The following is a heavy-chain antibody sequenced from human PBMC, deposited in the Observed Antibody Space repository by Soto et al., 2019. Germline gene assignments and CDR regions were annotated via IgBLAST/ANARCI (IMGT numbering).Heavy chain of an antibody. J-gene: IGHJ4*02. Sequence: QVQLVQSGAEVKKPGSSVKVSCKASGGTFSSYAISWVRQAPGQGREWMGGIIPIFGTANYAQKFQGRVTMTAEESTSTAYMELSSLRSEDTAVYYCARGGPGIVGATKPLQLDYCGQGPLVTVSS. CDR1: GGTFSSYA. V-gene: IGHV1-69*01. D-gene: IGHD1-26*01. CDR2: IIPIFGTA. CDR3: ARGGPGIVGATKPLQLDY.